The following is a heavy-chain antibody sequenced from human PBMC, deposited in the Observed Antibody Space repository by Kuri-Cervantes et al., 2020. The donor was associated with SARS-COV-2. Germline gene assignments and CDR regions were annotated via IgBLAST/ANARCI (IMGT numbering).Heavy chain of an antibody. Sequence: SQTLSLTCAVSGYSISSSNWWGWIRQPPGKGLEWIGYIYYDGTTYYNPSLKSRVTMSVDTSKNEFSLNLSSVTAVDTAVYYCARKESTAMTPFDPWGRGTLVTVSS. CDR2: IYYDGTT. D-gene: IGHD5-18*01. CDR1: GYSISSSNW. CDR3: ARKESTAMTPFDP. J-gene: IGHJ5*02. V-gene: IGHV4-28*01.